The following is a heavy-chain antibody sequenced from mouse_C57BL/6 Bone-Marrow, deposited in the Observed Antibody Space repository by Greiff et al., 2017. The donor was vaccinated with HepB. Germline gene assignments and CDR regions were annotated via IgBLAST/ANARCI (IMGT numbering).Heavy chain of an antibody. CDR3: TTWGDGYAMDY. Sequence: EVKLEESGAELVRPGASVKLSCTASGFNIKDDYMHWVKQRPEQGLEWIGWIDPENGDTEYASKFQGKATITADTSSNTSYMQISSLTDEATAVYYCTTWGDGYAMDYWGQGTSVTVSS. J-gene: IGHJ4*01. V-gene: IGHV14-4*01. D-gene: IGHD1-1*01. CDR2: IDPENGDT. CDR1: GFNIKDDY.